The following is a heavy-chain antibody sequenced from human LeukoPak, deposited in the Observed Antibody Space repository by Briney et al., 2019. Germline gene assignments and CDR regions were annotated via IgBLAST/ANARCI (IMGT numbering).Heavy chain of an antibody. CDR3: ARDSLIDIVVVPAADPTS. CDR1: GGSISSSSYY. J-gene: IGHJ4*02. Sequence: SETLSLTCTVSGGSISSSSYYWGWIRQPPGKGLEWIGSIYYSGSTYYNPSLKSRVTISVDTSKNQFSLKLSSVTAADTAVYYCARDSLIDIVVVPAADPTSWGQGTLVTVSS. CDR2: IYYSGST. V-gene: IGHV4-39*07. D-gene: IGHD2-2*01.